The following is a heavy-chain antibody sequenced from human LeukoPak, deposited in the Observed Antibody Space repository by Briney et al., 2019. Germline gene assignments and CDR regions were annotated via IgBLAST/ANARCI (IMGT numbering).Heavy chain of an antibody. CDR3: ARAYSSSSGRDAFDS. V-gene: IGHV3-30*02. D-gene: IGHD6-6*01. CDR1: GLTFSSYG. J-gene: IGHJ3*02. CDR2: IRYDGSNK. Sequence: GGSLRLSCAASGLTFSSYGMHWVRQAPGKGLEWVAFIRYDGSNKNHVDSVKGRFTISRDNSKNTLYLQMNSLRGEDTAVYYCARAYSSSSGRDAFDSWGLGTLVTVSS.